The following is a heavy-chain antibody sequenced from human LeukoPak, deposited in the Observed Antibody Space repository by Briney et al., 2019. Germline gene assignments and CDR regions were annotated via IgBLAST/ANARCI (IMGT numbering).Heavy chain of an antibody. CDR3: ARRGESTNYGDYRFDS. J-gene: IGHJ5*01. CDR2: TSGSGGNT. V-gene: IGHV3-23*01. Sequence: PGGSLRLSCAASGFTFSSYAMSWVRQALGKGLEWVSATSGSGGNTYYADSVKGRFTISRDNSKNTLYLQMNSLRAEDTAVYYCARRGESTNYGDYRFDSWGQGTLVTVSS. D-gene: IGHD4-17*01. CDR1: GFTFSSYA.